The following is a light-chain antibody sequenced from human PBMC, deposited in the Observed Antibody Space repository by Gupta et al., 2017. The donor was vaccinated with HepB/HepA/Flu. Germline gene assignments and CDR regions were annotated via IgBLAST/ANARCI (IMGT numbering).Light chain of an antibody. CDR1: SLRNYY. Sequence: SSELTQDPAVSVALGQTVRITCQGDSLRNYYASWYQQKPGQAPILVISAKNNRPSGIPDRFSGSNSGNTASLTITGAQAEDEADYYCSSRDSSCNLLVFGGGTKLTVL. V-gene: IGLV3-19*01. CDR2: AKN. J-gene: IGLJ2*01. CDR3: SSRDSSCNLLV.